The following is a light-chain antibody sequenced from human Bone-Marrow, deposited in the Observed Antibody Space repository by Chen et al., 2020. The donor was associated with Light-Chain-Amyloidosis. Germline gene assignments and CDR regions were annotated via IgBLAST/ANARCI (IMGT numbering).Light chain of an antibody. CDR2: DAS. V-gene: IGKV3-11*01. CDR3: QQRNSWPPEFS. J-gene: IGKJ2*03. Sequence: EIVLTQSPDTLSLSPGERATLSCRARQSVNNYLAWYQHKPGQAPRLLIYDASTRATGLPARFSGRGSGTDFTRTISSLEPEDFAVYYCQQRNSWPPEFSFGQGTKLEIK. CDR1: QSVNNY.